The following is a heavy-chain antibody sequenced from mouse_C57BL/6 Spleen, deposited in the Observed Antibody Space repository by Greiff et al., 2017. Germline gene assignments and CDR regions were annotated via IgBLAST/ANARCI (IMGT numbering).Heavy chain of an antibody. J-gene: IGHJ2*01. V-gene: IGHV14-2*01. Sequence: EVKLMESGAELVKPGASVKLSCTASGFNIKDYYMHWVKQRTEQGLEWIGRIDPEDGETKYAPKFQGKATITADPSSNTAYLQLSSLTSEDTAVYYCASDSSGLRPDYWGQGTTLTVSS. CDR3: ASDSSGLRPDY. CDR2: IDPEDGET. D-gene: IGHD3-2*02. CDR1: GFNIKDYY.